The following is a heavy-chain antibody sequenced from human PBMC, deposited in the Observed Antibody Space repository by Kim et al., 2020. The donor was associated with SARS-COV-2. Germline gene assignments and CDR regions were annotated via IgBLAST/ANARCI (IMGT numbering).Heavy chain of an antibody. D-gene: IGHD5-18*01. CDR3: ARGDDTSMPSNSDY. J-gene: IGHJ4*02. Sequence: YPASVKGRFTISRDNAKNMLYLKMNSLRAEDTALYYCARGDDTSMPSNSDYWGQGTPVTVSS. V-gene: IGHV3-20*03.